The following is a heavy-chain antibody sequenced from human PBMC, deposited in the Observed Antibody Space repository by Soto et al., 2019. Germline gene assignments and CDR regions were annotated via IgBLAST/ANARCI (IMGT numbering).Heavy chain of an antibody. V-gene: IGHV3-23*01. J-gene: IGHJ4*02. CDR1: GFTFSSYA. Sequence: PVGSLRLSCAASGFTFSSYAMSWVRQAPGKGLEWVSAISGSGGSTYYADSVKGRFTISRDNSKNTLYLQMNSLRAEDTAVYYCAKDRRIAARRGYYFDYWGQGTLVTVS. CDR2: ISGSGGST. CDR3: AKDRRIAARRGYYFDY. D-gene: IGHD6-6*01.